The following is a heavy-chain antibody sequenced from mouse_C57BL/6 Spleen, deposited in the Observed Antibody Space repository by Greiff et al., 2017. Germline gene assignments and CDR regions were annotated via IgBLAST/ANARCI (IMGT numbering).Heavy chain of an antibody. CDR1: GFNIKNTY. CDR3: ASLITTVVAPEYYAMDY. J-gene: IGHJ4*01. Sequence: VQLQQSVAELVRPGASVKLSCTASGFNIKNTYMHWVKQRPEQGLEWIGRIDPANGKTKYAPKFQGKATITADTSSNTAYLQLSSLTSEDTAIYYCASLITTVVAPEYYAMDYWGQGTSVTVSS. D-gene: IGHD1-1*01. V-gene: IGHV14-3*01. CDR2: IDPANGKT.